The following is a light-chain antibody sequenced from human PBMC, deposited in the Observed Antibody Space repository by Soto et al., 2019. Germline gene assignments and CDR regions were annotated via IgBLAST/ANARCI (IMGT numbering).Light chain of an antibody. V-gene: IGKV3-15*01. J-gene: IGKJ1*01. CDR2: GAS. CDR1: QSVSSN. Sequence: EIVMTQSPATLSVSPGERATLSCRANQSVSSNLAWYQQKPGQAPRLLIYGASTRATGIPARFSGSGSGTEFTLTISSPQSEDFSVYYCQQYNNWPRTFGQGTKVEIK. CDR3: QQYNNWPRT.